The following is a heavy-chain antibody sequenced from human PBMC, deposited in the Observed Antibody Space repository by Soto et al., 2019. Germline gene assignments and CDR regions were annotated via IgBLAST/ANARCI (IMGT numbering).Heavy chain of an antibody. Sequence: PSETLSLTCAVSSGSISSSNWWSWVRQPPGKGLEWIGEIYHSGSTNYNPSLKSRVTISVDKSKNQFSLKLSSVTAADTAVYYCARYGCSGGSCYNSARAFDIWGQGTMVTFSS. J-gene: IGHJ3*02. CDR3: ARYGCSGGSCYNSARAFDI. D-gene: IGHD2-15*01. CDR2: IYHSGST. V-gene: IGHV4-4*02. CDR1: SGSISSSNW.